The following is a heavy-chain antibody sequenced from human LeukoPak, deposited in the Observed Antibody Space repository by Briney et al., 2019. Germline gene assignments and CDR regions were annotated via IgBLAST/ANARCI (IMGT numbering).Heavy chain of an antibody. J-gene: IGHJ4*02. CDR2: INPNSGGT. CDR3: ARGTMIVVVITTDFDY. CDR1: GGTFSSYA. V-gene: IGHV1-2*02. D-gene: IGHD3-22*01. Sequence: GASVKVSCKASGGTFSSYAISWVRQAPGQGLEWMGWINPNSGGTNYAQKFQGRVTMTRDTSISTAYMELSRLRSDDTAVYYCARGTMIVVVITTDFDYWGQGTLVTVSS.